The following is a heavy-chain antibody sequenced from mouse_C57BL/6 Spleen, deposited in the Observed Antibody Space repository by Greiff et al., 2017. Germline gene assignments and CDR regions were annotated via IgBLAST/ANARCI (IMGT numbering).Heavy chain of an antibody. CDR3: ARAPWDDAMDD. CDR1: GYAFSSSW. J-gene: IGHJ4*01. V-gene: IGHV1-82*01. Sequence: VQLQESGPELVKPGASVKISCKASGYAFSSSWMNWVKQRPGKGLEWIGRIYPGDGDTNYNGKFKGKATLTADKSSSTAYMQLSSLTSEDSAVYFCARAPWDDAMDDWGQGTSVTVSS. D-gene: IGHD4-1*01. CDR2: IYPGDGDT.